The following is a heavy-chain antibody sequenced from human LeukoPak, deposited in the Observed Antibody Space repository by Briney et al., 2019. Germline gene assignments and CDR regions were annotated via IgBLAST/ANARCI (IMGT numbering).Heavy chain of an antibody. V-gene: IGHV3-21*01. J-gene: IGHJ5*02. CDR3: VRAPATVKFDP. D-gene: IGHD3-16*02. CDR1: GFSFSSYY. CDR2: ISPSSSLI. Sequence: PGGSLRLSCAASGFSFSSYYMNWVRQAPGKGLEWVSSISPSSSLIYYADSLKGRFTISRDNAKNTLYLQINSLRAEDTAVYYCVRAPATVKFDPWGQGTLVTVSS.